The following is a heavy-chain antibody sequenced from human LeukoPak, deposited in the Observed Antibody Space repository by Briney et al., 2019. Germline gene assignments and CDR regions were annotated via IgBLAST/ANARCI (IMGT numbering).Heavy chain of an antibody. Sequence: GGSLRLSCAASGFTFSSYGMHWVRQAPGKGLEWVAVIWYDGSNKYYADSVKGRFTISRDNSKNTLYLQMNSLRAEDTAVYYCARDRYDSSGYYYVLEYNWFDPWGQGTLVTVSS. CDR1: GFTFSSYG. V-gene: IGHV3-33*01. J-gene: IGHJ5*02. CDR2: IWYDGSNK. D-gene: IGHD3-22*01. CDR3: ARDRYDSSGYYYVLEYNWFDP.